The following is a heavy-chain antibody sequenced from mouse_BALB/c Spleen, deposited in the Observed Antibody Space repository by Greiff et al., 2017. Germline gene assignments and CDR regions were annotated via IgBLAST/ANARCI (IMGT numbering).Heavy chain of an antibody. J-gene: IGHJ4*01. CDR2: INSNGGST. D-gene: IGHD2-2*01. V-gene: IGHV5-6-3*01. CDR1: GFTFSSYG. CDR3: ARYGYDDDGLYAMDY. Sequence: ELQLVESGGGLVQPGGSLKLSCAASGFTFSSYGMSWVRQTPDKRLELVATINSNGGSTYYPDSVKGRFTISRDNAKNTLYLQMSSLKSEDTAMYYCARYGYDDDGLYAMDYWGQGTSVTVSS.